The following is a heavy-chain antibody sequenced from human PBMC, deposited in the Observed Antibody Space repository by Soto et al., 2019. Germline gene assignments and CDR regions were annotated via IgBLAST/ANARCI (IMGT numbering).Heavy chain of an antibody. D-gene: IGHD2-2*01. J-gene: IGHJ5*02. CDR2: IYYSGST. V-gene: IGHV4-39*07. Sequence: NPSETLSLTCTVSGGSISSSSYYWGWIRQPPGKGLEWIGSIYYSGSTYYNPSLKSRVTISVDTSKNQFSLKLSSVTAADTAVYYCARSPIEDGGGGYCSSTSCPGWFDPWGQGTLVTVSS. CDR1: GGSISSSSYY. CDR3: ARSPIEDGGGGYCSSTSCPGWFDP.